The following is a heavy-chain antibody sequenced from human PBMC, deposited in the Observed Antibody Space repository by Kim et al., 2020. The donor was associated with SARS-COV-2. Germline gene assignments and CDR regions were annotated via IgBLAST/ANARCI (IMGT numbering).Heavy chain of an antibody. CDR3: AREGYSGYGHYYYYGMDV. CDR2: INAGNGNT. CDR1: GYTFTSYA. J-gene: IGHJ6*02. V-gene: IGHV1-3*01. D-gene: IGHD5-12*01. Sequence: ASVKVSCKASGYTFTSYAMHWVRQAPGQRLEWMGWINAGNGNTKYSQKFQGRVTITRDTSASTAYMELSSLRSEDTAVYYCAREGYSGYGHYYYYGMDVWGQGTTVTVSS.